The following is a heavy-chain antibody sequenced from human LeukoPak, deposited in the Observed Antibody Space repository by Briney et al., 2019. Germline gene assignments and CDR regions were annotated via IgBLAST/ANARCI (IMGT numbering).Heavy chain of an antibody. CDR1: GYTFTSYD. CDR3: AVRIAAARLGNWFDP. CDR2: MNSNSGNT. Sequence: ASVKVSCKASGYTFTSYDINWVRQATGQGLEWMGWMNSNSGNTGCAQKFQGRVTMTRNTSISTAYMELSSLRSEDTAVYFCAVRIAAARLGNWFDPWGQGTLVTVSS. V-gene: IGHV1-8*01. J-gene: IGHJ5*02. D-gene: IGHD6-13*01.